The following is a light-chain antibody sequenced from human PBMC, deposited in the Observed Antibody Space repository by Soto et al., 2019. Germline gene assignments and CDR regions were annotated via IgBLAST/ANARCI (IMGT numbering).Light chain of an antibody. CDR1: QSISSGY. V-gene: IGKV3-20*01. CDR3: QQYGSSRWT. CDR2: GAS. Sequence: EIVMTQSPATLSASPGERATLSCRASQSISSGYLAWYQQKPGQAPRLLIYGASSRATGIPDRFSGSGSGTDFTLTISRLEPEDFAVYYCQQYGSSRWTFGQGTKVDIK. J-gene: IGKJ1*01.